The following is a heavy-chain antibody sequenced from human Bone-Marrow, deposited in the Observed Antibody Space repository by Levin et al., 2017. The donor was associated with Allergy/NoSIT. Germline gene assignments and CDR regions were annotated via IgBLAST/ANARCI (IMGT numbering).Heavy chain of an antibody. CDR3: AGHVGDFDY. Sequence: PSETLSLTCVISGDSVSSNNAAWNWIRQSPSRGLEWLGRTYYRSKWYYDYVKSVRSRISINPDTSKNQFSLQLNSVTPEDTAVYFCAGHVGDFDYWGQGILVTVSS. V-gene: IGHV6-1*01. J-gene: IGHJ4*02. CDR1: GDSVSSNNAA. D-gene: IGHD1-26*01. CDR2: TYYRSKWYY.